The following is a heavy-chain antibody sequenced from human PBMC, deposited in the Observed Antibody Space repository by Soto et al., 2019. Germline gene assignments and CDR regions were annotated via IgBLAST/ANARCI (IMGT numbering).Heavy chain of an antibody. CDR2: ISAYNGNT. CDR1: GYTFTTYG. V-gene: IGHV1-18*01. CDR3: ARDSPPVDY. Sequence: QVQLVQSVAEVKKPGASVKVSCKASGYTFTTYGTTWVRQAPGQGLEWMGWISAYNGNTKYAQKLQGRVPMTTDTSTSTAYMALRSLESDDTAVYYCARDSPPVDYWGQGTLVTVSS. J-gene: IGHJ4*02.